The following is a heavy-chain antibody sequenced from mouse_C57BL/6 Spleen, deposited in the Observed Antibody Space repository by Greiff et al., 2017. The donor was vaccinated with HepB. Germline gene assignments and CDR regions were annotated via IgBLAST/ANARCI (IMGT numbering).Heavy chain of an antibody. V-gene: IGHV5-9*01. CDR1: GFTFSSYT. Sequence: EVKVEESGGGLVKPGGSLKLSCAASGFTFSSYTMSWVRQTPEKRLEWVATISGGGGNTYYPDSVKGRFTISRDNAKNTLYLQMSSLRSEDTALYYCARQDWDYAMDYWGQGTSV. CDR3: ARQDWDYAMDY. D-gene: IGHD4-1*01. J-gene: IGHJ4*01. CDR2: ISGGGGNT.